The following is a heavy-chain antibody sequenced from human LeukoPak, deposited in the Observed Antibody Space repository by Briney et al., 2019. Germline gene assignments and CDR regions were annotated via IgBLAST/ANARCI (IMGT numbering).Heavy chain of an antibody. CDR1: GGSISSGGYS. V-gene: IGHV4-30-2*01. D-gene: IGHD3-10*01. CDR2: IYHSGST. Sequence: SETLSLTCAVSGGSISSGGYSWSWIRQPPGKGLEWIGYIYHSGSTYYNPSLKSRVTISVDRSKNQFSLKLSSVTAADTAVYYCAREGYYGSGSLGAFDIWGQGTMVTVSS. J-gene: IGHJ3*02. CDR3: AREGYYGSGSLGAFDI.